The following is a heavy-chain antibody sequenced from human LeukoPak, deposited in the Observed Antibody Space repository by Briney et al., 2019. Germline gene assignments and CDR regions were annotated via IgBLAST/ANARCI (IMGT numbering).Heavy chain of an antibody. CDR3: ARGKGYGYLSPFFDY. CDR1: GGSISSGDYY. Sequence: SETLSLTCTVSGGSISSGDYYWSWIRQPPGKGLEWIGYIYYSGSTYYNPSLKSRVTISVDTSQNQFSLKLSSVTAADTAVYYCARGKGYGYLSPFFDYWGQGTLVTVCS. D-gene: IGHD5-18*01. J-gene: IGHJ4*02. CDR2: IYYSGST. V-gene: IGHV4-30-4*01.